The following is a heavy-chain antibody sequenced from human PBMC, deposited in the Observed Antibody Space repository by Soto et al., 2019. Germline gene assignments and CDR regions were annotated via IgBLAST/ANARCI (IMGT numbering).Heavy chain of an antibody. CDR2: INHSGST. V-gene: IGHV4-34*01. CDR3: ARARRVYGMGV. J-gene: IGHJ6*02. Sequence: SETLSLTCAVYGGSFSGYYWSWIRQPPGKGLEWIGEINHSGSTNYNPSLKSRVTISVDTSKNQFSLKLSSVTAADTAVYYCARARRVYGMGVWGQGTTVTVSS. CDR1: GGSFSGYY.